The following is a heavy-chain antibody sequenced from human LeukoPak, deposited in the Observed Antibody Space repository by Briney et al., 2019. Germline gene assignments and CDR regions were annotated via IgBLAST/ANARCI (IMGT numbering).Heavy chain of an antibody. Sequence: PSETLSLTCTVPGGSISSNYWSWIRQPPGKGLEWIGYIYNSGSTYYNPSLKSRVTISVDASKTQFSLKLSSVTAADTAVYYCARQLSRSSWYYFDHWGQGTLVTVSS. V-gene: IGHV4-59*08. J-gene: IGHJ4*02. CDR2: IYNSGST. CDR1: GGSISSNY. D-gene: IGHD6-13*01. CDR3: ARQLSRSSWYYFDH.